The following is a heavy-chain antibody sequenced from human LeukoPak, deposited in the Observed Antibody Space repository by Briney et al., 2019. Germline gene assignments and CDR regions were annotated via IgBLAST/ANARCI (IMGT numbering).Heavy chain of an antibody. J-gene: IGHJ6*04. CDR3: ARGLRLPSRSTPAVPHV. CDR1: GGSFSDYY. CDR2: INHSGTT. D-gene: IGHD2/OR15-2a*01. V-gene: IGHV4-34*01. Sequence: PSETLSLTCAVYGGSFSDYYWNWIRQPPGKGREWIGEINHSGTTNYNPSLKSRVTISVDTYKNQFSLRLSSVTAADTAVYYCARGLRLPSRSTPAVPHVWGKGTTVTVSA.